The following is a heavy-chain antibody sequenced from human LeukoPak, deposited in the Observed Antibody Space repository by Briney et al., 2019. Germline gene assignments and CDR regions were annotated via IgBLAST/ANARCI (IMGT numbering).Heavy chain of an antibody. V-gene: IGHV4-34*01. D-gene: IGHD3-22*01. Sequence: PSETLSLTCAVYGGSFSGYYWSWIRQPPGKGLEWIGEINHSGSTNYNPSLKSRVTISVDTSKNQFSLRLSSVTAADTAVYYCVRTETYYYDSSGYYLYDYWGQGTLVTVSS. CDR3: VRTETYYYDSSGYYLYDY. J-gene: IGHJ4*02. CDR1: GGSFSGYY. CDR2: INHSGST.